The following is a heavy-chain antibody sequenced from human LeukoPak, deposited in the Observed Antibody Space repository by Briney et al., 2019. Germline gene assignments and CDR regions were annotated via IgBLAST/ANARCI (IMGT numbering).Heavy chain of an antibody. CDR3: VRGGYDFSSGYYPSR. V-gene: IGHV1-46*01. Sequence: GASVKVSCKASGYTFTTYYMNWVRQAPGQGLEWMGIINPSAGSTSYAQKFQGRVTMTRDTPTSTVYMELSSLRSEDTAVYYCVRGGYDFSSGYYPSRWGQGTLVTVSS. D-gene: IGHD3-3*01. CDR1: GYTFTTYY. CDR2: INPSAGST. J-gene: IGHJ4*02.